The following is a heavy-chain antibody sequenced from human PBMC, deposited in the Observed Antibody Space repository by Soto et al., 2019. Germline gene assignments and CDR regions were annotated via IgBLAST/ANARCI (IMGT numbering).Heavy chain of an antibody. CDR1: GGTFSSYA. J-gene: IGHJ6*02. Sequence: SVKVSCKASGGTFSSYALSWVRQAPGQGLEWMGGIIPILGTANYAQKFQGRVTITADESTTTVYLQWSSLKASDTAMYYCARHRIAVAGNYYYGMDVWGQGTTVTVSS. V-gene: IGHV1-69*13. CDR3: ARHRIAVAGNYYYGMDV. CDR2: IIPILGTA. D-gene: IGHD6-19*01.